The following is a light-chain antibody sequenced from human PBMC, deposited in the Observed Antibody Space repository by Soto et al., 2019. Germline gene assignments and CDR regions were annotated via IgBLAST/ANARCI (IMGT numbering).Light chain of an antibody. Sequence: QSVLTQTPSVSGTPGQRVNISCSGSSSNIGRNYVYWYHQFPGTAPKLLIYRDNERPSGVPDRFSGSMSGTSASLAISGLRSGDEADYHCATWDDSLGGPVFGGGTKLTVL. J-gene: IGLJ2*01. CDR1: SSNIGRNY. CDR2: RDN. V-gene: IGLV1-47*01. CDR3: ATWDDSLGGPV.